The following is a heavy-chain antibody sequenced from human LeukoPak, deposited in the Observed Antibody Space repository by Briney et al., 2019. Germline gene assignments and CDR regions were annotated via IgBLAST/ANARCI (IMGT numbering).Heavy chain of an antibody. CDR2: ISADGGNT. Sequence: GRSLRLSCAASGFTFSNSAMSWVRLAPGKGLEWVSVISADGGNTYYADSVKGRFTISRDNSRSTLYLQMNSLRAEDTAIYYCAKDQNGSSGYYSVFDYWGQGTLVTVSS. D-gene: IGHD3-22*01. CDR1: GFTFSNSA. V-gene: IGHV3-23*01. CDR3: AKDQNGSSGYYSVFDY. J-gene: IGHJ4*02.